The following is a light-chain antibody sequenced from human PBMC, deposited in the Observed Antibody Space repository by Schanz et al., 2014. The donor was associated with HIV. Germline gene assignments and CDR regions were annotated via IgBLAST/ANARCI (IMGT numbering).Light chain of an antibody. CDR2: NND. Sequence: QSVLTQPPSASGSPGQRLTISCSGSSSNIRTNPVNWYHQLPETAPRLLIRNNDVRPSGVTDRFSGSKSGTSASLVISGLQSEDEADYFCATWDISRNGPVFGRGTKLTVL. V-gene: IGLV1-44*01. CDR3: ATWDISRNGPV. CDR1: SSNIRTNP. J-gene: IGLJ2*01.